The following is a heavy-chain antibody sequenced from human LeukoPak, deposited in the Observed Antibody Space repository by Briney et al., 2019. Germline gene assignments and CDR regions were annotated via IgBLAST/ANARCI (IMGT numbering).Heavy chain of an antibody. CDR2: IYYTGST. V-gene: IGHV4-59*08. D-gene: IGHD1-26*01. Sequence: SETLSLTCTVSGGSINSYYWSWIRQPPGKGLEWIGYIYYTGSTNYNPSLKSRVVISVDTSKNQFSLKLSSVTAADTAVYYCARTSATGATFFDFWGQGILVTVSS. CDR1: GGSINSYY. CDR3: ARTSATGATFFDF. J-gene: IGHJ4*02.